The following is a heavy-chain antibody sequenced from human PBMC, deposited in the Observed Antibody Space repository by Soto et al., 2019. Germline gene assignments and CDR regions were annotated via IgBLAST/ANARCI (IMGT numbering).Heavy chain of an antibody. CDR1: GGSISSSSYY. J-gene: IGHJ5*02. V-gene: IGHV4-39*01. D-gene: IGHD1-26*01. CDR3: VRQWWELLGWFHP. Sequence: SETLSLTCTVSGGSISSSSYYWGWIRQPPGKGLEWIGSIYYSGSTYYNPSLKSRVTISVDTSKNQFSLKLSSVTAADTAVYYCVRQWWELLGWFHPCGQGPLVTVS. CDR2: IYYSGST.